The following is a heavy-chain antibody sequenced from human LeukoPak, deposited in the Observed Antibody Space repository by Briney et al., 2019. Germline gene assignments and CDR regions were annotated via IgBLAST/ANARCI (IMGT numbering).Heavy chain of an antibody. J-gene: IGHJ3*02. Sequence: GGSLRLSCAVSGLTFSHFWMTWVRQAPGKGLEWVANIKEDGSEKNFVDSVKGRFIISRDNARNSLYLQMNSLRGEDTAVYYCAKYVVVTGADTFDIWGQGTMVTVS. CDR3: AKYVVVTGADTFDI. V-gene: IGHV3-7*03. CDR1: GLTFSHFW. D-gene: IGHD2-21*02. CDR2: IKEDGSEK.